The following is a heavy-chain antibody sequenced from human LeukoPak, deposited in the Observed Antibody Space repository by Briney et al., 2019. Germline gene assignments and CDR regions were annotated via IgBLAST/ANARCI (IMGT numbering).Heavy chain of an antibody. CDR1: GYAFTVDS. D-gene: IGHD3-22*01. CDR3: AREYDSKGRFDN. V-gene: IGHV3-21*01. CDR2: ISSDSTYK. J-gene: IGHJ4*02. Sequence: GGSLRLSCAISGYAFTVDSMKWVRQAPGKGLEWVSFISSDSTYKYYGDSVKGRFTISRNNANVYLQMNCVRAEDTATYHCAREYDSKGRFDNWGQGTLVTVSS.